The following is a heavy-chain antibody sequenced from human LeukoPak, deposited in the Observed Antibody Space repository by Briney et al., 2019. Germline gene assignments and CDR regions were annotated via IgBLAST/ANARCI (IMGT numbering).Heavy chain of an antibody. CDR3: ARVPLSDPSGHYYPH. CDR2: INTGNGNT. D-gene: IGHD3-22*01. V-gene: IGHV1-3*04. Sequence: GASVKVSCKTSGYTFTNYGMHWVRQAPRQSPEWMGWINTGNGNTKSSQEFQDRVTLTRDTSASTAYMELNSLSSEDTAVYYCARVPLSDPSGHYYPHWGQGTLVTVSS. J-gene: IGHJ1*01. CDR1: GYTFTNYG.